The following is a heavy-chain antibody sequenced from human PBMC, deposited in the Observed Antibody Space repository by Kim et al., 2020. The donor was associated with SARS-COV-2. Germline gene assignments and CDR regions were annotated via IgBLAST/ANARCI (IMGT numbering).Heavy chain of an antibody. D-gene: IGHD3-10*01. CDR3: ARDSGYYGSGSQKEHYYGMDV. J-gene: IGHJ6*02. CDR1: GFTFSSYS. CDR2: ISSSSSYI. Sequence: GGSLRLSCAASGFTFSSYSMNWVRQAPGKGLEWVSSISSSSSYIYYADSVKGRFTISRDNAKNSLYLQMNSLRAEDTAVYYCARDSGYYGSGSQKEHYYGMDVWGQGTTVTVSS. V-gene: IGHV3-21*01.